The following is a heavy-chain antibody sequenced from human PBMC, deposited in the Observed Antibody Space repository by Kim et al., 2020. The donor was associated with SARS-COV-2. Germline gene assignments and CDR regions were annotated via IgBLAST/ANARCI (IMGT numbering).Heavy chain of an antibody. D-gene: IGHD3-22*01. V-gene: IGHV3-30*02. Sequence: SVKGGFTISRDNYKNTLYLQMNSLRAKDTAVYYCAKDVGRMIVDLDYFDYWGQGTLVTVSS. CDR3: AKDVGRMIVDLDYFDY. J-gene: IGHJ4*02.